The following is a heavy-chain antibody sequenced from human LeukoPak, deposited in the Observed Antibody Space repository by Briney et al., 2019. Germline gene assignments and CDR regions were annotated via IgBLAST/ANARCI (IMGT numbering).Heavy chain of an antibody. D-gene: IGHD2-15*01. CDR2: LYTSGST. Sequence: SETLSLTCTVSGYSISSYYWSWIRQPAGKGLEWIGRLYTSGSTIYNPSLKSRVTISVDKSKNQFSLKLTSVTAADTAVYYCARGPICGSSCYLDYWGQGSLVAVSS. J-gene: IGHJ4*02. CDR3: ARGPICGSSCYLDY. CDR1: GYSISSYY. V-gene: IGHV4-4*07.